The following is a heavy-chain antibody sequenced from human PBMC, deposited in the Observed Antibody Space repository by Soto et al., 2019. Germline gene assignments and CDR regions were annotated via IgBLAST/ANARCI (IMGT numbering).Heavy chain of an antibody. Sequence: GGSLRLSCAASGFTFSSYGMHWVRQAPGKGLEWAAVIWYDGSNKYYADSVKGRFTISRDNSKNTLYLQMNSLRAEDTAVYYCARDHGSGSYYPYYFDYWGQGTLVTVPS. CDR1: GFTFSSYG. J-gene: IGHJ4*02. V-gene: IGHV3-33*01. CDR2: IWYDGSNK. CDR3: ARDHGSGSYYPYYFDY. D-gene: IGHD3-10*01.